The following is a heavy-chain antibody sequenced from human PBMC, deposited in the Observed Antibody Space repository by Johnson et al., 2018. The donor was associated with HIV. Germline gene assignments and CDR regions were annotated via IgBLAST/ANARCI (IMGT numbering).Heavy chain of an antibody. V-gene: IGHV3-30-3*01. D-gene: IGHD4-17*01. Sequence: FNRYAMHWVRQAPGKGLEWVAVISYDGSNKYYADSVKGRFTISRDNSKNTLYLQMNSLRAEDTAVYYCARDVTKDAFDIWGQGTLVMVSS. CDR3: ARDVTKDAFDI. CDR2: ISYDGSNK. CDR1: FNRYA. J-gene: IGHJ3*02.